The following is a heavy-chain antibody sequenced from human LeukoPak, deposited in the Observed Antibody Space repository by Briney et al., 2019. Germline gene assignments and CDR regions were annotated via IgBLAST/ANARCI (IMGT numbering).Heavy chain of an antibody. Sequence: PSQTLSLTCTVSGGSVSSGGYHWSWIRQPPGKGLEWIAYIYHSGSTYYNPSLKSRVTIPVDKSKNQFSLKLTSVTAADTAVYYCAREERGGKYYFDYWGQGTLVTVSS. CDR1: GGSVSSGGYH. V-gene: IGHV4-30-2*01. CDR3: AREERGGKYYFDY. CDR2: IYHSGST. J-gene: IGHJ4*02. D-gene: IGHD3-16*01.